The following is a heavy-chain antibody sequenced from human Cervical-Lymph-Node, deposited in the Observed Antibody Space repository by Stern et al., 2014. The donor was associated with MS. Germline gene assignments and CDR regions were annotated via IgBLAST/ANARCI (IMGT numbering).Heavy chain of an antibody. Sequence: QLVQSGAAVKKPGSSVKVSCKASGGTFSSYAISWVRQAPGQGLEWMGGIIPIFGTANYAQKIQVRVTMTADESTSTAYMELSSLRSEDTAVYYCVFAAAVHPTSDYWGQGTLVTVSS. D-gene: IGHD6-13*01. CDR3: VFAAAVHPTSDY. J-gene: IGHJ4*02. CDR2: IIPIFGTA. CDR1: GGTFSSYA. V-gene: IGHV1-69*01.